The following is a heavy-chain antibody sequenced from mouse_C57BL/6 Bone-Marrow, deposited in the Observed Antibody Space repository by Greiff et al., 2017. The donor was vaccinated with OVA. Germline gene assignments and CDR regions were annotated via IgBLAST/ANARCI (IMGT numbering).Heavy chain of an antibody. CDR3: ARGRYYGSSYAWFAY. J-gene: IGHJ3*01. V-gene: IGHV1-72*01. CDR2: IYPNSGGT. Sequence: QVHVKQPGAELVKPGASVKLSCKASGYTFTSYWMHWVKQRPGRGLEWIGRIYPNSGGTKYNEKFKSKATLTVDKPSSTAYMQLSSLTSEDSAVYYCARGRYYGSSYAWFAYWGQGTLVTVSA. D-gene: IGHD1-1*01. CDR1: GYTFTSYW.